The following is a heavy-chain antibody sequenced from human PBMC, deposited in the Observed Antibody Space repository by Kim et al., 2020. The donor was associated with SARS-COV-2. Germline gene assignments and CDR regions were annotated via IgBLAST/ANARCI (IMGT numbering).Heavy chain of an antibody. CDR2: INAGNGNT. CDR3: ARGLAMVRGVKSYYGMDV. D-gene: IGHD3-10*01. J-gene: IGHJ6*02. CDR1: GYTFTSYA. V-gene: IGHV1-3*01. Sequence: ASVKVSCKASGYTFTSYAMHWVRQAPGQRLEWMGWINAGNGNTKYSQKLQGRVTITRDTSASTAYMELSSLRSEDTAVYYCARGLAMVRGVKSYYGMDVWGQGTTVTVSS.